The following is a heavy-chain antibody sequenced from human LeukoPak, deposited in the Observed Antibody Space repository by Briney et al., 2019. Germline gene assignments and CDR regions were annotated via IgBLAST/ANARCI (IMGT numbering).Heavy chain of an antibody. D-gene: IGHD6-19*01. CDR1: GGTFSSYA. V-gene: IGHV1-3*01. J-gene: IGHJ5*02. CDR3: ARVISKWLRYNWFDP. Sequence: GSSVKVSCKASGGTFSSYAISWVRQAPGQRLEWMGWINAGNGNTKYSQKFQGRVTITRDTSASTAYMELSSLRSEDTAVYYCARVISKWLRYNWFDPWGQGTLVTVSS. CDR2: INAGNGNT.